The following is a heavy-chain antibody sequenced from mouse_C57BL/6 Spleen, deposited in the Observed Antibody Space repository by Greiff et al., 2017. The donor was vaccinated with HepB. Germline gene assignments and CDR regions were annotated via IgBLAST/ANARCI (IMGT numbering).Heavy chain of an antibody. CDR2: INYDGSST. D-gene: IGHD1-1*01. V-gene: IGHV5-16*01. Sequence: EVQLVESEGGLVQPGRSMKLSCTASGFTFSDYYMAWVRQVPEKGLEWVANINYDGSSTYYLDSLKSRFIISRDNAKNILYLQMSSLKSEDTATYYCARESSTVVAFDYWGQGTTLTVSS. CDR3: ARESSTVVAFDY. J-gene: IGHJ2*01. CDR1: GFTFSDYY.